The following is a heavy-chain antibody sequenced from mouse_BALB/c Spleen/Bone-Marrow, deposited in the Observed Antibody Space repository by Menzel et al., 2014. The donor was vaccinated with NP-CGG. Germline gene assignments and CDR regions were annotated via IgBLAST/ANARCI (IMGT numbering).Heavy chain of an antibody. CDR2: INPNSRTI. CDR1: GFDFSGFW. Sequence: EVKLVESGGGLVQPGGSLKLSCAASGFDFSGFWMGRVRQAPGKGLEWIGEINPNSRTINYTPSLKDRFIISRDNAKNTLYLQMSKVRSEDTALYYCARLGYYGGFAYWGQGTLVTVSA. D-gene: IGHD2-3*01. J-gene: IGHJ3*01. V-gene: IGHV4-1*02. CDR3: ARLGYYGGFAY.